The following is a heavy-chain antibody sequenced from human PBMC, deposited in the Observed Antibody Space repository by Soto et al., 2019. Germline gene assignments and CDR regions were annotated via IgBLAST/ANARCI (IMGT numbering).Heavy chain of an antibody. J-gene: IGHJ4*02. CDR2: IYAGGSA. CDR3: ARKQSGTTSES. Sequence: SETLSLTCTVSGASISPGSYYWAWIRQPPGQGLEWIGTIYAGGSAYYNPSLNSRVTMSVDMSKNQLSLEVRSVTAADTAMYFCARKQSGTTSESWGPGTLVT. V-gene: IGHV4-39*01. CDR1: GASISPGSYY. D-gene: IGHD1-1*01.